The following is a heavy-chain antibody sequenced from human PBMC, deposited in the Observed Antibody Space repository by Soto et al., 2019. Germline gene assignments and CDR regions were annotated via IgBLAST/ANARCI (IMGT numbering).Heavy chain of an antibody. Sequence: QVQLVQSGAEVKRPGASVKVSCKASGYTFTSNYMHWVRQAPGQGLEWVGMINPGGGETTYAQKFQGRVTMTRDTSTGAVYMEVSSLTSEDTAVDYCARGVMDVWGRGTTVTVSS. CDR3: ARGVMDV. J-gene: IGHJ6*02. V-gene: IGHV1-46*01. CDR2: INPGGGET. CDR1: GYTFTSNY. D-gene: IGHD3-16*01.